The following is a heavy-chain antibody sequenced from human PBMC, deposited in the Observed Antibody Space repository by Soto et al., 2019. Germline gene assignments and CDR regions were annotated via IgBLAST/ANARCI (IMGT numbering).Heavy chain of an antibody. CDR1: GGSISSSSYY. V-gene: IGHV4-39*01. D-gene: IGHD5-18*01. Sequence: QLQLQESGPGLVKPSETLSLTCTVSGGSISSSSYYWGWIRQPPGKGLGWIGSIYYSGSPYYNPSLKSRVTISVDTPKNQFSLKLSSVTAADTAVYYCARRFGYSYGEYRYFDLWGRGTLVTVSS. CDR2: IYYSGSP. J-gene: IGHJ2*01. CDR3: ARRFGYSYGEYRYFDL.